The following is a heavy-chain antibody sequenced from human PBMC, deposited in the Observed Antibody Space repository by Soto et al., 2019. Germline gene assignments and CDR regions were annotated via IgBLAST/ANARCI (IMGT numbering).Heavy chain of an antibody. CDR3: ARGGNGDNVAYWYFDL. CDR1: GYTFTTYY. V-gene: IGHV1-46*01. CDR2: INPGGVST. J-gene: IGHJ2*01. D-gene: IGHD4-17*01. Sequence: QVQLVQSGAEVKKPGASVQVSCKASGYTFTTYYIHWVRHAPGQGLEWMGVINPGGVSTKYAQKFQDRVTMTSDTSTSTVYMDLCSLRSEDTAVYFCARGGNGDNVAYWYFDLWGRGTLVTVSP.